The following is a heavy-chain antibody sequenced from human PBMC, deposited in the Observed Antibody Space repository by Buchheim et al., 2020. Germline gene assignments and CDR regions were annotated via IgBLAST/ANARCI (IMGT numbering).Heavy chain of an antibody. D-gene: IGHD6-13*01. CDR2: INPNSGGT. V-gene: IGHV1-2*04. J-gene: IGHJ6*02. CDR3: ARDHWATSSSWYPYGMDV. Sequence: QVQLVQSGAEVKKPGASVKVSCKASGYTFTGYYMHWVRQAPGQGLEWTGWINPNSGGTNYAQKFQGWVTMTRDTSIRPAYMELSRLRSDDTAVYYCARDHWATSSSWYPYGMDVWGQGTT. CDR1: GYTFTGYY.